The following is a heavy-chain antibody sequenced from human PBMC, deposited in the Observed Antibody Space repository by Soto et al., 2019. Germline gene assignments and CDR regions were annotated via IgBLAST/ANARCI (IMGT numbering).Heavy chain of an antibody. D-gene: IGHD1-26*01. J-gene: IGHJ4*02. V-gene: IGHV3-33*01. CDR2: IWYDGSNK. CDR1: GFTFSSYG. CDR3: ARDRLGSDGPFDY. Sequence: QVQLVESGGGVVQPGRSLRLSCAASGFTFSSYGMHWVRQAPGKGLEWVAVIWYDGSNKYYADSVKGRFTISRDNSKNTLYLQMNSLRAEDTAVYYCARDRLGSDGPFDYWGQGTLVTVSS.